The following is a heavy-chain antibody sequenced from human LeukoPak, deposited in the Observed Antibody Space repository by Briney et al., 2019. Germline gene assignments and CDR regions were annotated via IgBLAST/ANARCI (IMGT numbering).Heavy chain of an antibody. D-gene: IGHD5-18*01. J-gene: IGHJ4*02. CDR3: ARDGDYSSGYGKDY. Sequence: PGGSLRLSCAASGFTFSSYSMHWVRQAPGKGLEWVVRIGPDGSTEHYTDSVKGRFTISRDNSRKTVYLEMNSLRVEDTAVYYCARDGDYSSGYGKDYWGQGTLVTVSS. CDR1: GFTFSSYS. V-gene: IGHV3-30*03. CDR2: IGPDGSTE.